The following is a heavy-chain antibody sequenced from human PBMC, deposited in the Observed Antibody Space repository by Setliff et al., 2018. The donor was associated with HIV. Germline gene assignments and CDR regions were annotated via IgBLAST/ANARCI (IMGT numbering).Heavy chain of an antibody. D-gene: IGHD6-19*01. CDR3: AREMTAVAGRGFDY. V-gene: IGHV3-66*01. Sequence: GGSLRLSCVASGITVSTNFMTWIRQAPGKGLQWVSVIDSGGSAFYTDAVKGRFTVSRDNAQNTLYLQMSRLRVDDTAFYYCAREMTAVAGRGFDYWGQGTLVTVSS. J-gene: IGHJ4*02. CDR1: GITVSTNF. CDR2: IDSGGSA.